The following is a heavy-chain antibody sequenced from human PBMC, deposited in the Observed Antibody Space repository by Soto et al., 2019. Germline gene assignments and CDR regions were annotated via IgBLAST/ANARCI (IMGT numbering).Heavy chain of an antibody. Sequence: EVQLVESGGGLVQPGGSLRLSCEAYGYTFTDYWMSWVRQAPGKGLEWVGNINRDGSSRQYADSMRGRFTISRDNAKNSLYLQVDSLKVEDTAVYFCARGLRAGIHWGQGTLVTVSS. CDR2: INRDGSSR. J-gene: IGHJ4*02. CDR3: ARGLRAGIH. V-gene: IGHV3-7*01. CDR1: GYTFTDYW.